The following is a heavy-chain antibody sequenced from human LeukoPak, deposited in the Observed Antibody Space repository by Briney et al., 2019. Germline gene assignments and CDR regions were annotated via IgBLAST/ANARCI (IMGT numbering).Heavy chain of an antibody. J-gene: IGHJ6*03. CDR2: VNSNSGAT. CDR1: GYTFTDYY. V-gene: IGHV1-2*02. Sequence: AASVKVSCKASGYTFTDYYMHWVRQAPGQGLEWMGWVNSNSGATDYAQKFQGRVTMTRDTSIRTAYMDLSRLRSDDTAVYYCARANRAVAGDYYYWYMDVWGKGTTVTVSS. D-gene: IGHD2-15*01. CDR3: ARANRAVAGDYYYWYMDV.